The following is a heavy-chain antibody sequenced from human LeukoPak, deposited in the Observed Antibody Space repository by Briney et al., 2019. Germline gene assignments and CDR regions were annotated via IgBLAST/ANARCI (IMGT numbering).Heavy chain of an antibody. V-gene: IGHV5-51*01. CDR3: ARATLTPRHRGRPDAFDI. CDR2: IYPADSDI. CDR1: GYSFPHYW. J-gene: IGHJ3*02. Sequence: ESLQISCSGSGYSFPHYWIGWVRQMPGKGLEWVAIIYPADSDIRYSPSFQGQVTISADTSTNTAYLQWSSLKASDTGLYFCARATLTPRHRGRPDAFDIWGQGTMVSVFS. D-gene: IGHD1-14*01.